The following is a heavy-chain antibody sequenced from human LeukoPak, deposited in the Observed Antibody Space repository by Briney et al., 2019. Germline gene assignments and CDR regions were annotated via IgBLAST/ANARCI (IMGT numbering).Heavy chain of an antibody. V-gene: IGHV1-2*02. J-gene: IGHJ4*02. CDR2: INPNSGGT. CDR3: ARVSCSSTSCFFDY. CDR1: GYTFTGYY. D-gene: IGHD2-2*01. Sequence: GASVKVSCKASGYTFTGYYMHWVRQAPGQGLEWMGWINPNSGGTNYAQKFQGRVTMTRDTSISTAYMELSRLRSDDTAVYYCARVSCSSTSCFFDYWGQGTLVTVSS.